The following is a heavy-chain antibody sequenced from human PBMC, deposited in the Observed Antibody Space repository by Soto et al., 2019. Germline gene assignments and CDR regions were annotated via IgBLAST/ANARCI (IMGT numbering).Heavy chain of an antibody. D-gene: IGHD3-22*01. Sequence: LLMLSLTCNVSGASVSHGYWRRIRQPPGKALEWIGFMYFGGSFNYNPSLTSRATISVETSKNQFSMKLTSVTASDTAVYYCARSYYDSTGFAVDPWGQGTLVTVPQ. CDR2: MYFGGSF. V-gene: IGHV4-59*02. CDR1: GASVSHGY. CDR3: ARSYYDSTGFAVDP. J-gene: IGHJ5*02.